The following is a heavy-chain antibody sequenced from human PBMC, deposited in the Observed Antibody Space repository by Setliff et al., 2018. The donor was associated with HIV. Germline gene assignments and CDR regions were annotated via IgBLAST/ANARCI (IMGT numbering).Heavy chain of an antibody. CDR3: AREGFSGWYLNY. CDR1: GFTLTTYS. V-gene: IGHV3-48*04. D-gene: IGHD6-19*01. CDR2: ISSSSSTI. J-gene: IGHJ4*02. Sequence: PGGSLRLSCAASGFTLTTYSMNWVRQAPGKGLEWVSSISSSSSTIYYADSVKGRFTISRDNAKNSLYLQINSLRAEDTALYYCAREGFSGWYLNYWGQGTLVTVSS.